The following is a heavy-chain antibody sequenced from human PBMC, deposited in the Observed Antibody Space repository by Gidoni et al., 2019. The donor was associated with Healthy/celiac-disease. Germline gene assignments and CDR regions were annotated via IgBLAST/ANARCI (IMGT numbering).Heavy chain of an antibody. J-gene: IGHJ4*02. V-gene: IGHV4-39*01. CDR3: ASQNYDFWSGYSADFDY. D-gene: IGHD3-3*01. Sequence: QLQLQESGPGLVKPSETLSLTCTVSGGSISSSSYSWGWIRQPPGKGLEWIGSIYYSGSTYYNPSLKSRVAISVDTSKNQFSLKLSSVTAADTAVYYCASQNYDFWSGYSADFDYWGQGTLVTVSS. CDR1: GGSISSSSYS. CDR2: IYYSGST.